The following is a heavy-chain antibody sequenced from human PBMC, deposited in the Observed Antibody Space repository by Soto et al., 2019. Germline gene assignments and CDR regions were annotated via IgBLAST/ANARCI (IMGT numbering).Heavy chain of an antibody. Sequence: SETLSLTCTVSGGSISSGGYYWSWIRQHPGKGLEWIGYIYYSGSTYYNPSLKSRVTISVDTSKNQFSLNLSSVTAADTAVYYCARSSGGVGPSRYWGQGTLVTVSS. D-gene: IGHD3-16*01. V-gene: IGHV4-31*03. J-gene: IGHJ4*02. CDR1: GGSISSGGYY. CDR2: IYYSGST. CDR3: ARSSGGVGPSRY.